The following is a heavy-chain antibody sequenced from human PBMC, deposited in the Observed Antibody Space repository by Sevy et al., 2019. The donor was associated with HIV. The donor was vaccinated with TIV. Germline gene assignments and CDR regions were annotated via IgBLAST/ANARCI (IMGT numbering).Heavy chain of an antibody. Sequence: GGSLRLSCAASGFTFSSYSMNWVRQAPGKGLEWVSSISSSSSYIYYADSVKGRFTISRDNAKNSRYLQMNSLRAEDTAVYYCARAIAATGSDYWGQGTLVTVSS. V-gene: IGHV3-21*01. CDR1: GFTFSSYS. J-gene: IGHJ4*02. CDR3: ARAIAATGSDY. CDR2: ISSSSSYI. D-gene: IGHD6-13*01.